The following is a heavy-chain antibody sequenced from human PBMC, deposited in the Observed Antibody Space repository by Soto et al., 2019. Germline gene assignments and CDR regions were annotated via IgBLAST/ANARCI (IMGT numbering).Heavy chain of an antibody. J-gene: IGHJ5*02. CDR1: GGTFSSYA. D-gene: IGHD3-3*01. CDR2: IIPIFGTA. Sequence: QVQLVQSGAEVKKPGSSVKVSCTASGGTFSSYAISWVRQAPGQGLEWMGGIIPIFGTANYAQKFQGRVTITADESTSTAYMELSSLRSEDTAVYYCARSIFGVPISTGWFDPWGQGTLVTVSS. CDR3: ARSIFGVPISTGWFDP. V-gene: IGHV1-69*01.